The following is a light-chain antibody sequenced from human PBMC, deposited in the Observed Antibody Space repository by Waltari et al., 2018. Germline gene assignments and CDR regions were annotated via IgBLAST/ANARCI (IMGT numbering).Light chain of an antibody. V-gene: IGKV1-39*01. CDR3: QQSINVPT. J-gene: IGKJ3*01. Sequence: DIQMTQSPSSLSASVGDRVTITCRASPSVSHYLSWYQQTPGIAPVLLIYTASSLQSGIPSRFSGSGSGTDFTLTIRSVLTDYYASCICQQSINVPTLGPGS. CDR2: TAS. CDR1: PSVSHY.